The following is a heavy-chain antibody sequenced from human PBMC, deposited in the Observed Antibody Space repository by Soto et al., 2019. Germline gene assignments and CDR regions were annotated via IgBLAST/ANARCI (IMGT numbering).Heavy chain of an antibody. CDR3: ARDGFDYTDYYYCYGMDV. CDR1: GYTFTSYG. Sequence: QVQLVQSGAEVKKPGASVKVSCKASGYTFTSYGISWVRQAPGQGLEWMGWISTYNGSTNYALTLQGRVTMTTDKSTTTASMELRSLRSDDTAVYYCARDGFDYTDYYYCYGMDVWGQGTTVTVSS. J-gene: IGHJ6*02. CDR2: ISTYNGST. V-gene: IGHV1-18*01. D-gene: IGHD4-4*01.